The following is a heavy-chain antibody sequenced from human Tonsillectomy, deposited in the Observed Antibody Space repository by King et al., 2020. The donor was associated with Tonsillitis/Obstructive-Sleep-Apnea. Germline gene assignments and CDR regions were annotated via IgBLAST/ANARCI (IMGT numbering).Heavy chain of an antibody. V-gene: IGHV1-2*04. D-gene: IGHD2-2*01. CDR1: GYTFTGYY. CDR2: INPNSGGT. CDR3: ARGPDIVVVPAETTEGYYYYMDV. Sequence: QLVQSGAEVKKPGASVKVSCKASGYTFTGYYMHWVRQAPGQGLEWMGWINPNSGGTNYVQKFQGWVTMTRDTSISTAYMDLSRLRSDDTAVYYCARGPDIVVVPAETTEGYYYYMDVWGKGTTVTVSS. J-gene: IGHJ6*03.